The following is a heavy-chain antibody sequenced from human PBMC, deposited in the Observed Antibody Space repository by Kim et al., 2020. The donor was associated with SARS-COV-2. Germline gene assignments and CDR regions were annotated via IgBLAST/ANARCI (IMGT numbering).Heavy chain of an antibody. V-gene: IGHV4-34*01. J-gene: IGHJ4*01. D-gene: IGHD3-22*01. Sequence: SETLSLTCAVYGGSFSGYYWSWIRQPPGKGLEWIGDINYSGSTNYNPSLKSRVTILVDTSKNQFFLRLSSVTAADTAVYYCARGDIEDYYDSSGYYSDYWGHGTLVTVSS. CDR2: INYSGST. CDR1: GGSFSGYY. CDR3: ARGDIEDYYDSSGYYSDY.